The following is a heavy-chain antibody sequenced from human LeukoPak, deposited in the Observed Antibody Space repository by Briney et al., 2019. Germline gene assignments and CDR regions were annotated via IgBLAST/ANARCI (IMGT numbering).Heavy chain of an antibody. D-gene: IGHD5-24*01. V-gene: IGHV1-69*06. Sequence: GASVKVSCKASGGTFSSYAISWVRQAPGQGLEWMGGIIPIFGTANYAQKFQGRVTITADKTTSTAYMELSSLKSEDTAVYYCAFPAGRRDGYNYDDAFDIWGQGTMVTVSS. CDR2: IIPIFGTA. CDR3: AFPAGRRDGYNYDDAFDI. J-gene: IGHJ3*02. CDR1: GGTFSSYA.